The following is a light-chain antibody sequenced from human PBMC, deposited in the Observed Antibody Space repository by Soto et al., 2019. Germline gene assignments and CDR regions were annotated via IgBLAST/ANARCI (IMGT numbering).Light chain of an antibody. CDR3: QQYLDWPLT. Sequence: EIVMTQSPGTLSVSPGERVTLSCRASQSVTTNLAWYQQKPGQTHRLLIYDISASASGIPGRFSGSGSGTDFTLTISSLQSEDSAVYYCQQYLDWPLTFGGGTKVEI. CDR1: QSVTTN. CDR2: DIS. V-gene: IGKV3-15*01. J-gene: IGKJ4*01.